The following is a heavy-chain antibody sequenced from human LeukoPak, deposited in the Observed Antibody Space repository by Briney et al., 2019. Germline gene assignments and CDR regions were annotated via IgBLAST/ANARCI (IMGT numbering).Heavy chain of an antibody. CDR2: IYYTANT. D-gene: IGHD3-22*01. Sequence: SETLSLTCTVSGGSISSSSYYWGWIRQPPGKGLEWIGSIYYTANTYYNSSLKSRVTISVDSSKNQFSLKLSSVTAADSAVYYCARRDHYDSSGYFDYWGQGTLVTVSS. V-gene: IGHV4-39*01. CDR1: GGSISSSSYY. CDR3: ARRDHYDSSGYFDY. J-gene: IGHJ4*02.